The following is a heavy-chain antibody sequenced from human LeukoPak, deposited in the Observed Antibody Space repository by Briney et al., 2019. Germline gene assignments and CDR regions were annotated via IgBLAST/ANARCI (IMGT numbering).Heavy chain of an antibody. CDR1: GGSISSGSYY. CDR2: IYSSGST. V-gene: IGHV4-61*02. CDR3: AGEVLYYYDSSGYYRNFDY. D-gene: IGHD3-22*01. Sequence: PSQTLSLTCTVSGGSISSGSYYWSWIRQPAGKGLEWIGRIYSSGSTNYNPSLKSRVTISQDTSKNQVSLKLSSVTAADTAVYYCAGEVLYYYDSSGYYRNFDYWGQGTLVTVSS. J-gene: IGHJ4*02.